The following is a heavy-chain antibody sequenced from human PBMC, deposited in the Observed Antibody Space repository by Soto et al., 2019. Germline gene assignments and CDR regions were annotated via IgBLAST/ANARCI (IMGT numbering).Heavy chain of an antibody. D-gene: IGHD2-21*01. CDR2: IKSKRDGGTT. Sequence: EVRLVESGGGLVEPGDSLTLSCAASGFTFSNAWLTWVRQPPGKGLEWVGRIKSKRDGGTTDYAAPVKGRFTISRDDSRDTLYGRMNSLKHEDTAVYYCAADIPWAAYPIDYWGQGILVTVSS. J-gene: IGHJ4*02. CDR3: AADIPWAAYPIDY. CDR1: GFTFSNAW. V-gene: IGHV3-15*01.